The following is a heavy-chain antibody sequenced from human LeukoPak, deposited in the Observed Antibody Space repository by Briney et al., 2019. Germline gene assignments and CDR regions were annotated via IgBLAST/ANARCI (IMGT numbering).Heavy chain of an antibody. CDR3: ARDLAWGAY. Sequence: GGSLRLSCAASGFTFTIYRMNWVRQAPGKGLEWVANIKQDGSEKYYVDSVKGRLTISRDNAKNSLYLEMNSLRDEDTAVYYCARDLAWGAYWGQGTLVTVSS. CDR2: IKQDGSEK. D-gene: IGHD4/OR15-4a*01. V-gene: IGHV3-7*01. CDR1: GFTFTIYR. J-gene: IGHJ4*02.